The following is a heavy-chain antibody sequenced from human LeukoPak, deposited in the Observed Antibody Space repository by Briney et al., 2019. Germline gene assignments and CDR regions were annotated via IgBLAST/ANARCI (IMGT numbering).Heavy chain of an antibody. CDR1: GFTFSSYA. D-gene: IGHD1/OR15-1a*01. CDR3: ARDPPAGPILGY. J-gene: IGHJ4*02. Sequence: GGSLRLSCAASGFTFSSYAMSWVRQAPGKGLEWVSAITGSGGSTYYADSVKGRFTISRDNSKNTLYLQMNSLRAEDTAVYYCARDPPAGPILGYWGQGTLVTVSS. V-gene: IGHV3-23*01. CDR2: ITGSGGST.